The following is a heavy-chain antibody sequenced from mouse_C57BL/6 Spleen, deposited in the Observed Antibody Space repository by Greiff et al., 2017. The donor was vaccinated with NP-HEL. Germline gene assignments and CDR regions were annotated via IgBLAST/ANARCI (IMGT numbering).Heavy chain of an antibody. CDR2: INPSTGGT. Sequence: VQLQQSGPELVKPGASVKISCKASGYSFTGYYMNWVKQSPEQSLEWIGEINPSTGGTTYNQKFKGKATLTVDKSSSTAYMQLKSLTSEDSAFYYYARTGPFGDYGGQGTSVTVSS. CDR3: ARTGPFGDY. CDR1: GYSFTGYY. J-gene: IGHJ4*01. V-gene: IGHV1-42*01.